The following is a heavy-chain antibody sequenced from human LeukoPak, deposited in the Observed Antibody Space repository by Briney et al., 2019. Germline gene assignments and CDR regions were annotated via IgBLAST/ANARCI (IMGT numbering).Heavy chain of an antibody. CDR3: AREPAYSKVY. Sequence: TGGSLRLSCVASGFIFSSYWMSWVRQAPGKGLEWVSSISSSSSYTYYADSVKGRFTISRDNAKNSLYLQMNSLRAEDTAVYYCAREPAYSKVYWGQGTLVTVSS. CDR2: ISSSSSYT. J-gene: IGHJ4*02. D-gene: IGHD4-11*01. CDR1: GFIFSSYW. V-gene: IGHV3-21*01.